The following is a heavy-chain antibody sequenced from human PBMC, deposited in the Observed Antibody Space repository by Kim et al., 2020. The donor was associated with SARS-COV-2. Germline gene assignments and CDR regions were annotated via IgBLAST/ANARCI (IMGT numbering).Heavy chain of an antibody. J-gene: IGHJ4*02. CDR2: DGGTT. V-gene: IGHV3-15*01. Sequence: DGGTTYYAATVKGRFHISRNDSKNTLELQMNSLKTEDTAVYYCTTSPGGYWGQGTLVTVSS. D-gene: IGHD3-10*01. CDR3: TTSPGGY.